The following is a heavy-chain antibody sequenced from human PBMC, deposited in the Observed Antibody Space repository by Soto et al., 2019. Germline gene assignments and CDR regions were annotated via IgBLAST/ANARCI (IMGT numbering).Heavy chain of an antibody. CDR3: AKGGIFGVVYSTEGLQY. J-gene: IGHJ4*02. CDR2: ATGSGGGI. D-gene: IGHD3-3*01. Sequence: PGGSLRLSCAASGFTFSNFAMNWVRQAPGKGLEWVSAATGSGGGIYYADSVKGRFTISRDNSKNTLYLQMNSLRAEDTAIYYCAKGGIFGVVYSTEGLQYWGQGTLVTVSS. CDR1: GFTFSNFA. V-gene: IGHV3-23*01.